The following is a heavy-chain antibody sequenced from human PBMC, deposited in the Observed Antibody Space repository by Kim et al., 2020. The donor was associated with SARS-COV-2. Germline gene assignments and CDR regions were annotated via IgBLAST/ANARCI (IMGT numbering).Heavy chain of an antibody. V-gene: IGHV6-1*01. J-gene: IGHJ6*02. D-gene: IGHD2-21*01. Sequence: SQTLSLTCAISGDSVSSNSAAWNWIRQSPSRGLEWLGRTYYRSKWYNDYAVSVKSRITINPDTSKNQFSLQLNSVTPEDTAVYYCARTNCGGDCYGPGYYYGMDVWGQGTTVTVSS. CDR2: TYYRSKWYN. CDR1: GDSVSSNSAA. CDR3: ARTNCGGDCYGPGYYYGMDV.